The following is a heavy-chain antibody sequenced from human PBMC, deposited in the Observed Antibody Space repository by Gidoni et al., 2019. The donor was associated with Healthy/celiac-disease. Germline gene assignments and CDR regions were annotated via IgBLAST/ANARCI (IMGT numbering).Heavy chain of an antibody. CDR1: RYSFTSYW. J-gene: IGHJ3*02. Sequence: EVQLVQSGSEVKRPGESLRITCKGSRYSFTSYWISGVCQMPGKGLEWMGRIDPSDSYTNYSPSFQGHGTISADKSISTAYLQWSSLKASDTAMYYCARPRHSSSWEDDAFDIWGQGTMVTVSS. CDR3: ARPRHSSSWEDDAFDI. CDR2: IDPSDSYT. D-gene: IGHD6-13*01. V-gene: IGHV5-10-1*03.